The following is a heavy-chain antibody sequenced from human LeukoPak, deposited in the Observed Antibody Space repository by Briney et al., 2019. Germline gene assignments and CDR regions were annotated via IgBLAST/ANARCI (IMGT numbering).Heavy chain of an antibody. CDR1: GGSISSSSYY. D-gene: IGHD4-23*01. J-gene: IGHJ3*02. CDR3: ARRGIFYGGKAFDI. V-gene: IGHV4-39*01. Sequence: SETLSLTCTVSGGSISSSSYYWGWIRQPPGKGLEWCGSIYYSGSTYYNPSLKSRFTISVDTSKPQFSLKLSSVTAADTAVYYCARRGIFYGGKAFDIWGQGTMVTVSS. CDR2: IYYSGST.